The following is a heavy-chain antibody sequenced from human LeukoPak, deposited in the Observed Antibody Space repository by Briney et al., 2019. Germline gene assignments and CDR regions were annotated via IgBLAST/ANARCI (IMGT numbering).Heavy chain of an antibody. CDR2: IYYSGST. CDR1: GGSVSSGSYY. CDR3: ARDRKDIVATIPYWYFDL. Sequence: ETLSLTCTVSGGSVSSGSYYWSWIRQPPGKGLEWIGYIYYSGSTNYNPSLKSRVTISVDTSKNQFSLKLSSVTAADTAVYYCARDRKDIVATIPYWYFDLWGRGTLVTVSS. J-gene: IGHJ2*01. V-gene: IGHV4-61*01. D-gene: IGHD5-12*01.